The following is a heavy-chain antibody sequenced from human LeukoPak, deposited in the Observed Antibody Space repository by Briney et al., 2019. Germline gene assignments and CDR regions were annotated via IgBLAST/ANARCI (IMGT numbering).Heavy chain of an antibody. Sequence: PSENLSLTCTVSGGSITTSSYYWGWIRQPPGKGLEWIGIIYYSGSTYYNPSLKGRVTISVDTSKNQFSLKLSSVTAADTAVYYCARAFRARYFDLWGRGTLVTVSS. D-gene: IGHD2/OR15-2a*01. J-gene: IGHJ2*01. V-gene: IGHV4-39*01. CDR3: ARAFRARYFDL. CDR2: IYYSGST. CDR1: GGSITTSSYY.